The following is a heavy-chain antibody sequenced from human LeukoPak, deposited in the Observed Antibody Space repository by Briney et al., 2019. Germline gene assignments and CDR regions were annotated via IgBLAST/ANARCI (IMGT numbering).Heavy chain of an antibody. V-gene: IGHV4-4*02. CDR3: ARQSRRGTNSLIDY. Sequence: SETLSLTCAVSGGSISSSNWWSWVRQPPGKGLEWIGEIYHSGSTNYNPSLKSRVTISVDTSKNQFSLKLSSVTAADTAVYYCARQSRRGTNSLIDYWGQGTLVTVSS. CDR1: GGSISSSNW. CDR2: IYHSGST. D-gene: IGHD1-1*01. J-gene: IGHJ4*02.